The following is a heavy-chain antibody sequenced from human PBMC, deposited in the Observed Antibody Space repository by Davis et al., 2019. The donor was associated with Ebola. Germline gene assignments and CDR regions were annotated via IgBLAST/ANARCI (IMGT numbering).Heavy chain of an antibody. J-gene: IGHJ4*02. V-gene: IGHV3-23*01. CDR2: ISGSGSST. Sequence: PGGSLRLSCAASGFTFSSYAMSWVRQAPGKGLEWVSGISGSGSSTYYTDSVKGRFTISRDNSKNTLYLQMNSLRADDTAVYYCAKQSYGDYGFDYWGQGTLVTVSS. D-gene: IGHD4-17*01. CDR1: GFTFSSYA. CDR3: AKQSYGDYGFDY.